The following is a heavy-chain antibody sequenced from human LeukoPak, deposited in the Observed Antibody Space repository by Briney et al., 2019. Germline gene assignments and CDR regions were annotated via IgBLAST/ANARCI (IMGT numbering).Heavy chain of an antibody. V-gene: IGHV3-23*01. CDR2: INNGGDST. CDR3: AQQLGYCSGGNCYFTY. D-gene: IGHD2-15*01. CDR1: GFSFKNYA. Sequence: GGSLRLSCAASGFSFKNYAMSWVRKAPGKGLEWVSAINNGGDSTYYADSVKGRFTISRDNSKDTLYLQMNSLRAEDTAVYYCAQQLGYCSGGNCYFTYWGQGTLVTVSS. J-gene: IGHJ1*01.